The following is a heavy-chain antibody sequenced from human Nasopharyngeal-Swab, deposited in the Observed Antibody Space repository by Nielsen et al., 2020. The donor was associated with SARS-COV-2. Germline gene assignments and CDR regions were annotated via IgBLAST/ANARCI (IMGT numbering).Heavy chain of an antibody. D-gene: IGHD3-3*01. CDR2: IRSKAYGGTT. Sequence: GGSLRLSCTASGFTFGDYAMSWVCQAPGKGPEWVGFIRSKAYGGTTEYAASVKGRFTISRDDSKSIAYLQMNSLKTEDTAVYYCTRNDFWSGYYFDYWGQGTLVTVSS. V-gene: IGHV3-49*04. CDR1: GFTFGDYA. J-gene: IGHJ4*02. CDR3: TRNDFWSGYYFDY.